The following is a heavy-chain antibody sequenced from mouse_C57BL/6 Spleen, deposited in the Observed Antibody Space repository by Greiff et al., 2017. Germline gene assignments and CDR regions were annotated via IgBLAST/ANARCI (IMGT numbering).Heavy chain of an antibody. Sequence: EVKVVESGGGLVQPGGSLSLSCAASGFTFTDYYMSWVRQPPGKALEWLGFIRNKANGYTTEYSASVKGRFTISRDNSQSILYLQMNALRAEDSATYYCARWDYGSNYFDYWGQGTTLTVSS. CDR1: GFTFTDYY. D-gene: IGHD1-1*01. J-gene: IGHJ2*01. V-gene: IGHV7-3*01. CDR2: IRNKANGYTT. CDR3: ARWDYGSNYFDY.